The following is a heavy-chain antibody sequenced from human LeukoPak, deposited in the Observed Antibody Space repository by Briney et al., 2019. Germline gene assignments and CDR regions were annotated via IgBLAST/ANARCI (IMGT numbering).Heavy chain of an antibody. D-gene: IGHD1-20*01. Sequence: SETLSLTCTVSGGSISSYYWSWIRQPAGKGLEWIGYIYYSGSTYYNPSLKSRVTISVDTSKNQFSLKLSSVTAADTAVYYCARDHNWNWFDPWGQGTLVTVSS. CDR2: IYYSGST. CDR3: ARDHNWNWFDP. J-gene: IGHJ5*02. CDR1: GGSISSYY. V-gene: IGHV4-59*06.